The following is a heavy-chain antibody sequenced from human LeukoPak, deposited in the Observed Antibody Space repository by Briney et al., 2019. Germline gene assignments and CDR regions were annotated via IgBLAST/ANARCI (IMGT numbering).Heavy chain of an antibody. D-gene: IGHD6-19*01. CDR1: GYTFTSYY. J-gene: IGHJ4*02. CDR2: INPGGGST. CDR3: ARARGVGTGWPVDY. Sequence: ASVKVSCKASGYTFTSYYMHWVRQAPGQGLEWMGIINPGGGSTAYAQKFQGRVTMTRDTSTNTVYMELGSLRSEDTAVYYCARARGVGTGWPVDYWGQGALVTVSS. V-gene: IGHV1-46*01.